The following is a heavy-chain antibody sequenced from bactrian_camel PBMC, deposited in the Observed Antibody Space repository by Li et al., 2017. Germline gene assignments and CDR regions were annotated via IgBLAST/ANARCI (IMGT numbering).Heavy chain of an antibody. V-gene: IGHV3S53*01. CDR2: FGRDGST. D-gene: IGHD7*01. CDR3: AARLRVESARFGTPRPDDFLY. CDR1: GYLYSYYC. J-gene: IGHJ6*01. Sequence: VQLVESGGGSVQAGGALRLSCAASGYLYSYYCMGWFRQAPGKEREGVAAFGRDGSTSYAGSVKGRFTISKENNKNTLYLQMNSLNPDDTAMYYCAARLRVESARFGTPRPDDFLYWGQGTQVTVS.